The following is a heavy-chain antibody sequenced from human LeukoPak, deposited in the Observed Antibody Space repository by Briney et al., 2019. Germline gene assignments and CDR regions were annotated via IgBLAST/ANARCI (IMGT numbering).Heavy chain of an antibody. D-gene: IGHD4-17*01. Sequence: GASVKVSCKASGYTFTSYDINWVRQATGQGLEWMGWMNPNSGNTGYAQKFQGRVTMTRNTSISTAYMELSSLRSEDTAVYYCARKLRWYRNWFDPWGQGTLVTVSS. CDR1: GYTFTSYD. CDR2: MNPNSGNT. CDR3: ARKLRWYRNWFDP. J-gene: IGHJ5*02. V-gene: IGHV1-8*01.